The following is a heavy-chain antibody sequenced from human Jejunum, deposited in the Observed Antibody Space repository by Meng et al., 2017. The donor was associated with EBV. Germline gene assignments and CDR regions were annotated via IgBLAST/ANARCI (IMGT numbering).Heavy chain of an antibody. D-gene: IGHD1-26*01. Sequence: VRLPESAHGLVKPFGPWSLTCAVSGGSISSSNWWSWVRQPPGKGPEWIGEIFHIGTTNYNPTLKSRVTMSVDKSKNHFSLKLTSVTAADTAVYYCARDGGPSGSYAYWFDPWGQGTLVTVSS. CDR3: ARDGGPSGSYAYWFDP. CDR2: IFHIGTT. J-gene: IGHJ5*02. CDR1: GGSISSSNW. V-gene: IGHV4-4*02.